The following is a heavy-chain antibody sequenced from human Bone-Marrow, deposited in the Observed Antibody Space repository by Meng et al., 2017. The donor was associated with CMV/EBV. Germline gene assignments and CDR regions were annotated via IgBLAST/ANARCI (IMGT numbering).Heavy chain of an antibody. J-gene: IGHJ4*02. CDR2: ISSSSSYI. CDR1: GFTFSSYS. V-gene: IGHV3-21*01. Sequence: GESLKISCAASGFTFSSYSMNWVRQAPGKGLEWVSSISSSSSYIYYADSVKGRFTISRDNAKNSLYLQMNSLRAEDTAVYYCARSNSNHHQPKFDYWGQGTLVTVSS. CDR3: ARSNSNHHQPKFDY. D-gene: IGHD2-2*01.